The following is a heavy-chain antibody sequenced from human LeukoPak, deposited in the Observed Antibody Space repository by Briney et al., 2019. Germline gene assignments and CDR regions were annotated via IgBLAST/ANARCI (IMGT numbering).Heavy chain of an antibody. D-gene: IGHD4-17*01. V-gene: IGHV1-69*04. CDR3: ARHTTVTPWWYFDL. CDR1: GGTFSSYA. Sequence: VASVKVSYKASGGTFSSYAISWVRQAPGQGLEWMGRIIPILGIANYAQKFQGRVTITADKSTSTAYMELSSLRSEDTAVYYCARHTTVTPWWYFDLRGRGTLVTVSS. CDR2: IIPILGIA. J-gene: IGHJ2*01.